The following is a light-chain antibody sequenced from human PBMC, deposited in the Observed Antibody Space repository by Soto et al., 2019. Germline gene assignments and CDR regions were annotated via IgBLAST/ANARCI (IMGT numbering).Light chain of an antibody. CDR2: GTS. V-gene: IGKV3-15*01. J-gene: IGKJ4*01. CDR3: QQYDNWSRLT. CDR1: QSIRSH. Sequence: EIVMTQSPAALSVSPGERATLSCRASQSIRSHLAWYQQKPGQAPRLLIYGTSTRATGIPARFSGSGSGTELTITNSSLQSEDFAVYFCQQYDNWSRLTVGGGTKVDLK.